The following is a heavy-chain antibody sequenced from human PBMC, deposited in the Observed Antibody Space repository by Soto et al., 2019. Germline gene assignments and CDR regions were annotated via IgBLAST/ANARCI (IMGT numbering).Heavy chain of an antibody. Sequence: PSETLSLTCTVSGGSISSSSYYWGWIRQPPGKGLEWIGSIYYSGSTYYNPSIKSRVTISVDTPKNQFSLKLSSVTAADTAVYYCARQSLGATSYYYYGMDVWGQGTTVTVSS. V-gene: IGHV4-39*01. J-gene: IGHJ6*02. CDR1: GGSISSSSYY. CDR3: ARQSLGATSYYYYGMDV. CDR2: IYYSGST. D-gene: IGHD1-26*01.